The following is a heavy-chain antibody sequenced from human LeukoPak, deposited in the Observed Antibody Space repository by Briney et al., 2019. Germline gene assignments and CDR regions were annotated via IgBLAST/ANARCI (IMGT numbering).Heavy chain of an antibody. D-gene: IGHD2-15*01. CDR3: TTDRTGYCSGGSCYHY. V-gene: IGHV3-15*01. Sequence: GGSLRLSCAASGFTFNNAWMSWVRQAPGKGLEWVGRIKSKTDGGTTDYAAPVKGRFTISRDDSKNTLYLQMNSLKTEDTAVYYCTTDRTGYCSGGSCYHYWGQGTLVTVSS. CDR1: GFTFNNAW. J-gene: IGHJ4*02. CDR2: IKSKTDGGTT.